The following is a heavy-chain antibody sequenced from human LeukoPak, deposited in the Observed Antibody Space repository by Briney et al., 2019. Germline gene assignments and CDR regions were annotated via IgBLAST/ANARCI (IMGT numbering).Heavy chain of an antibody. CDR2: ISSNGGRT. CDR1: GFTFTHYA. Sequence: GGSLRLSCAASGFTFTHYAMHWVRQAPGKGLEYVSAISSNGGRTYYANSVKGRFTISRDNSKNTLYLQVGSLRAEDMAVYYCARDADEYSSSWYLRYWGQGTLVTVSS. D-gene: IGHD6-13*01. V-gene: IGHV3-64*01. CDR3: ARDADEYSSSWYLRY. J-gene: IGHJ4*02.